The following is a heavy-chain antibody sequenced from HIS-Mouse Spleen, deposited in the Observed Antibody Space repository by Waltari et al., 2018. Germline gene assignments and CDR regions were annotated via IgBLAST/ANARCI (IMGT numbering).Heavy chain of an antibody. Sequence: QVQLVESGGGVVQPGRSLRLSCAAAGFSSSSYGMHWVRQAPGKGLEWVAVISYDGSNKYYADSVKGRFTISRDNSKNTLYLQMNSLRAEDTAVYYCAKDRGSQFDYWGQGTLVTVSS. V-gene: IGHV3-30*18. J-gene: IGHJ4*02. CDR3: AKDRGSQFDY. CDR1: GFSSSSYG. CDR2: ISYDGSNK. D-gene: IGHD1-26*01.